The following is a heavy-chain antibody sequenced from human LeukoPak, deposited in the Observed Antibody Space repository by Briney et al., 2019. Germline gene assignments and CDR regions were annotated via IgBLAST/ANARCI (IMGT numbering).Heavy chain of an antibody. CDR2: ISGSGGST. CDR1: GFTFSSYA. V-gene: IGHV3-23*01. Sequence: SGGSLTLSCAASGFTFSSYAMSWVRQAPGKELERVSAISGSGGSTYYADSVKGWFTISRDNSKNTLYLQMNSLRAEDTAVYYCAKGSDIVVPNWFDPWGQGTLVTVSS. D-gene: IGHD2-2*01. J-gene: IGHJ5*02. CDR3: AKGSDIVVPNWFDP.